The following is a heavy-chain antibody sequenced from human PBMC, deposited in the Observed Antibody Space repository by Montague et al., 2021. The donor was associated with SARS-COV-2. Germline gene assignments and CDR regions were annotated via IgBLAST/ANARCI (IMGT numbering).Heavy chain of an antibody. CDR2: IFYSGST. CDR1: GASINNSPYY. D-gene: IGHD3-10*01. CDR3: ARHRGFGDLWALDY. V-gene: IGHV4-39*01. J-gene: IGHJ4*02. Sequence: SETLSLTCSVAGASINNSPYYWGWIRQPPGRGPEWIGSIFYSGSTYHNPSLKSRVTISVDTSKNQFSLQLASVTAADTAVYYCARHRGFGDLWALDYWGQGTLVAVSS.